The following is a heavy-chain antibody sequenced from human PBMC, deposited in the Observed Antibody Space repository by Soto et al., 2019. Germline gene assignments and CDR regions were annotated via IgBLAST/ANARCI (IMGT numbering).Heavy chain of an antibody. CDR2: MNPNSGNT. V-gene: IGHV1-8*01. CDR1: GYTFTSYD. Sequence: ASVKVSCKASGYTFTSYDINWVRQATGQGLEWMGWMNPNSGNTGYAQKLQGRVTMTTDTSTSTAYVELRSLRSDDTAVYYCARDQADYDYVWGVPILSFDYWGQGTLVTVSS. CDR3: ARDQADYDYVWGVPILSFDY. D-gene: IGHD3-16*01. J-gene: IGHJ4*02.